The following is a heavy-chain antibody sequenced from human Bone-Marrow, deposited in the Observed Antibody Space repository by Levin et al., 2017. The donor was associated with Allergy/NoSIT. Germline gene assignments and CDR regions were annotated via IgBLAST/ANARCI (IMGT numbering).Heavy chain of an antibody. J-gene: IGHJ4*02. CDR2: ISWDASTT. V-gene: IGHV3-43*01. D-gene: IGHD6-19*01. CDR3: AKDLSPRIAVTGNIEY. Sequence: GGSLRLSCAASGFTFNDYTMHWVRQAPQRGLEWVSLISWDASTTYYTDSVRGRFTISRDNSKNALYLQMNSLTTEDTALYYCAKDLSPRIAVTGNIEYWGQGTLVTVSS. CDR1: GFTFNDYT.